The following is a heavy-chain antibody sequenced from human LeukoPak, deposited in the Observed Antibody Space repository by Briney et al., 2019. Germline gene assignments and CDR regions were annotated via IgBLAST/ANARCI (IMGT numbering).Heavy chain of an antibody. CDR3: ARGHAYCSSTSCHPLDY. V-gene: IGHV1-2*02. J-gene: IGHJ4*02. CDR1: GYTFTGYY. CDR2: INPGSGGT. Sequence: ASVKVSCKASGYTFTGYYIHWVRQAPGQGLEWMGWINPGSGGTKYAQNFQGRVTMTRDTSISAAYMELRRLTFDDTAVYYCARGHAYCSSTSCHPLDYWGQGTLVTVSS. D-gene: IGHD2-2*01.